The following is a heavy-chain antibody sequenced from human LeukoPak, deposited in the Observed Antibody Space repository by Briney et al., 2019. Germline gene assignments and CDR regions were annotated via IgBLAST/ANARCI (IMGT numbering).Heavy chain of an antibody. Sequence: GRSLRLSCVVSGITFSSYEMNWVSQAPGKGLEWVSYISTSGSTIYYADSVKGRFTISRDNAKNSLYLQMNGLRAEDTAIYYCASPQWLAFWGQGTLVTVSS. CDR2: ISTSGSTI. D-gene: IGHD6-19*01. J-gene: IGHJ4*02. CDR3: ASPQWLAF. CDR1: GITFSSYE. V-gene: IGHV3-48*03.